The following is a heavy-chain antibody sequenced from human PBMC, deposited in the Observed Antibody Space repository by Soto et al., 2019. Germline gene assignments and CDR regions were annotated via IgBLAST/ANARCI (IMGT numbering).Heavy chain of an antibody. D-gene: IGHD1-26*01. J-gene: IGHJ6*02. Sequence: GESLKISCEGSGYSFINHWIGWVRQMPGKGLEWMGIIYPGDSDTRYSPSFQGQVTISADKSISTAYLQWSSLKASDTAMYYCARPSYSGSPQTDMDVWGQGTTVTVSS. CDR2: IYPGDSDT. CDR1: GYSFINHW. V-gene: IGHV5-51*01. CDR3: ARPSYSGSPQTDMDV.